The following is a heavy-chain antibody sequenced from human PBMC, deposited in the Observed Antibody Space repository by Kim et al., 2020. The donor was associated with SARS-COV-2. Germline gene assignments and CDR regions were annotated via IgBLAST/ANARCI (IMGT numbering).Heavy chain of an antibody. CDR3: ARLPHDSSGYVDQ. Sequence: SETLSLTCSVSGDSISKSFHYWGWIRQPPGKGLEWIGSVYHSGSTYDNPSLKSRVSVSVDTSMNQFSLRLSSVTASDTAMYYCARLPHDSSGYVDQWGQGILVTVSS. V-gene: IGHV4-39*01. J-gene: IGHJ4*02. CDR2: VYHSGST. D-gene: IGHD3-22*01. CDR1: GDSISKSFHY.